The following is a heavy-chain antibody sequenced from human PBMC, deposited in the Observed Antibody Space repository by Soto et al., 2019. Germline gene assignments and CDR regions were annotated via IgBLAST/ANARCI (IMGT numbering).Heavy chain of an antibody. CDR1: GYTFISHD. D-gene: IGHD3-10*01. CDR3: ARGRYAIRGAFIIGELDY. J-gene: IGHJ4*02. V-gene: IGHV1-8*01. Sequence: QVQLVQSGAGVKMPGASVRVSCKASGYTFISHDISWVRQATGQGLEWMGWMNPTSGNTGYGQKSLGRAIMTSNTFTSSAYMELSSLRSDDTAGYFCARGRYAIRGAFIIGELDYWGQGSLVIVSS. CDR2: MNPTSGNT.